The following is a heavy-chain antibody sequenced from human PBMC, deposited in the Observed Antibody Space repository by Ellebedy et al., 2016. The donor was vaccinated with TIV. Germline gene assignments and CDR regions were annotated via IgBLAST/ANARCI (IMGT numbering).Heavy chain of an antibody. V-gene: IGHV1-18*01. D-gene: IGHD3-3*01. CDR1: GYTFTSYG. CDR2: ISAYNGNT. CDR3: ARVTAHYDFWSGYYYYMDV. J-gene: IGHJ6*03. Sequence: ASVKVSXKASGYTFTSYGISWVRQAPGQGLEWMGWISAYNGNTNYAQKLQGRVTMTTDTSTSTAYMELRSLRSEDTAVYYCARVTAHYDFWSGYYYYMDVWGKGTTVTVSS.